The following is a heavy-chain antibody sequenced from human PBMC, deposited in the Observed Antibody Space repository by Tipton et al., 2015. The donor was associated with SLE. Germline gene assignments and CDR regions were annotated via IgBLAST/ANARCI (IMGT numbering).Heavy chain of an antibody. J-gene: IGHJ4*02. D-gene: IGHD1-26*01. Sequence: TLSLTCTVSGGSISSGGYYWTWIRQLPGKGLEWIGYIYYSGNTYYNPSLGSRVTISVDVSKNQYSLKLTSVTTADTAVYYCARVPSGQGAYHFDSWGQGTLVIVS. CDR2: IYYSGNT. V-gene: IGHV4-31*03. CDR1: GGSISSGGYY. CDR3: ARVPSGQGAYHFDS.